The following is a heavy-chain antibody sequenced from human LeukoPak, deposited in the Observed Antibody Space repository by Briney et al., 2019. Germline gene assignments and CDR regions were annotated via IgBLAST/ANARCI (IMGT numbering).Heavy chain of an antibody. CDR1: GYTFTSYY. D-gene: IGHD3-22*01. CDR2: MNPNSGNT. J-gene: IGHJ4*02. V-gene: IGHV1-8*02. CDR3: ARLTKSSAYYKYHFDY. Sequence: ASVKVSCKASGYTFTSYYMHWVRQAPGQGLEWMGWMNPNSGNTGYAQKFQGRVTMTRDTSMSTAYMELSSLRSEDTAVYYCARLTKSSAYYKYHFDYWGQGTLVTVSS.